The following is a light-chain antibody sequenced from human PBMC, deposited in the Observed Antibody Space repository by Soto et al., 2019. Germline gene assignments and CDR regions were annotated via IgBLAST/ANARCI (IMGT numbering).Light chain of an antibody. V-gene: IGKV3-20*01. CDR2: AAS. CDR1: QTLSTNS. J-gene: IGKJ3*01. Sequence: PGERGTLSCRASQTLSTNSLAWYQQRPGQTPRLLIYAASTRNTDIPDRFNGSGSGTDFALTISRLEPEDFALYSCQQYDDSPLTFGPGTTVDS. CDR3: QQYDDSPLT.